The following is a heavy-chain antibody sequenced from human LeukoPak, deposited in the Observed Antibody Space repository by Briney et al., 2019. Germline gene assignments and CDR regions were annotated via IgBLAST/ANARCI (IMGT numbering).Heavy chain of an antibody. Sequence: GESLQISCKGSGYSFTSYWIGWVRQLPGKGLEWMGIIYPGDSDTRYSPSFQGQVTISADKSISTAYLQWSSLKASDTAMYYCARQATVVTVDAFDIWGQGTMVTVSS. CDR3: ARQATVVTVDAFDI. V-gene: IGHV5-51*01. D-gene: IGHD4-23*01. CDR2: IYPGDSDT. J-gene: IGHJ3*02. CDR1: GYSFTSYW.